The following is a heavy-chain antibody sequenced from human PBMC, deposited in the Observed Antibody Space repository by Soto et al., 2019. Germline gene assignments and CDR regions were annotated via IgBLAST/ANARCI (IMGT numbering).Heavy chain of an antibody. D-gene: IGHD1-7*01. CDR2: IYYSGST. V-gene: IGHV4-39*01. CDR3: ARHTDNWNYVPPYFDY. J-gene: IGHJ4*02. CDR1: GGSISSSSYY. Sequence: SETLSLTCTVSGGSISSSSYYWGWIRQPPGKGLEWIGSIYYSGSTYYNPSLKSRVTISVDTSKNQFSLKLSSVTAADTAVYYCARHTDNWNYVPPYFDYWGQGTLVTVS.